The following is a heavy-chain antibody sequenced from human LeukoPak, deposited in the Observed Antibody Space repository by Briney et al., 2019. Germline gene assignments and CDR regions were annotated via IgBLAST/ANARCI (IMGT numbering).Heavy chain of an antibody. CDR3: AKLSGSYRAQWFDP. V-gene: IGHV3-23*01. Sequence: GGSLRLSCAASGFTFSSYAMSSVRQAPGKGLELVSTISGSGADTYYADTVTGRFTISRDNSKDTLYLQMSSLRAEDRAVYYCAKLSGSYRAQWFDPWGQGTLVTVSS. CDR2: ISGSGADT. D-gene: IGHD3-3*01. CDR1: GFTFSSYA. J-gene: IGHJ5*02.